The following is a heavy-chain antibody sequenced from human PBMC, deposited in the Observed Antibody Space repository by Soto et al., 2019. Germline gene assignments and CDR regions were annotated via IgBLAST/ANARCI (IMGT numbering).Heavy chain of an antibody. CDR1: GYTFPQHY. V-gene: IGHV1-45*02. J-gene: IGHJ4*02. CDR3: AAGGAGPAPFTWELPDH. Sequence: QMQLVQSGAEVKKTGSSVKVSCKASGYTFPQHYLHWVRQAPGQALEWMGWITPFNGDVNYAQTFQERVTITRDRSLNTAYMEMSSLTSEDTAMYYCAAGGAGPAPFTWELPDHWGQGTLVTVSS. CDR2: ITPFNGDV. D-gene: IGHD1-26*01.